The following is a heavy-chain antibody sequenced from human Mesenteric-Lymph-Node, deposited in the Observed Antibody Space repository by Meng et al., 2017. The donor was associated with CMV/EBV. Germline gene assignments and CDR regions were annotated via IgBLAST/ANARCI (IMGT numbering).Heavy chain of an antibody. CDR1: GFTFSSHW. CDR3: ATLRDGYTYD. CDR2: ITSQGST. Sequence: GESLKISCAASGFTFSSHWMHWVRQAPGKGLVWVSRITSQGSTTYADSVKGRFTISRDTAKNTLYLQMNSLRAEDTAMYYCATLRDGYTYDWGQGTLVTVSS. J-gene: IGHJ4*02. D-gene: IGHD5-18*01. V-gene: IGHV3-74*01.